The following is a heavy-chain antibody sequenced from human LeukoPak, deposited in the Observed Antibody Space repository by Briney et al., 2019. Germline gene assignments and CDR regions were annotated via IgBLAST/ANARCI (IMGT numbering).Heavy chain of an antibody. CDR1: GFTFSSYG. J-gene: IGHJ4*02. CDR2: ISYDGSNK. Sequence: PGRSLRLSCAASGFTFSSYGMHWVRQAPGKGLEWVAVISYDGSNKYYADSVKGRFIISRDNSKNTLYLQMNSLRAEDTAVYYCAKGSTWELLLGFNPDYWGQGTLVTVSS. D-gene: IGHD1-26*01. CDR3: AKGSTWELLLGFNPDY. V-gene: IGHV3-30*18.